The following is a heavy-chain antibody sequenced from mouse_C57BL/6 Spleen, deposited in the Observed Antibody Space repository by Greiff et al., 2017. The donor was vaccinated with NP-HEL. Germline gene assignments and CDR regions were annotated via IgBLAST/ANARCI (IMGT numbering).Heavy chain of an antibody. Sequence: QVQLQQPGAELVRPGSSVKLSCKASGYTFTSYWMHWVKQRPIQGLEWIGNIDPSDSETHYNQKFKDKATLTVDKYSSTAYMQLSSLTSEDSAVYYCARRSGSSLYYAMDYWGQGPSVTVSS. CDR2: IDPSDSET. CDR3: ARRSGSSLYYAMDY. J-gene: IGHJ4*01. V-gene: IGHV1-52*01. CDR1: GYTFTSYW. D-gene: IGHD1-1*01.